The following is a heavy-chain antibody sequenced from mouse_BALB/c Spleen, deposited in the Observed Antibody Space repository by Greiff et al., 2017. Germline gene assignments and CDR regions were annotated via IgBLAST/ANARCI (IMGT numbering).Heavy chain of an antibody. CDR1: GYTFTDYE. CDR2: IDPETGGT. D-gene: IGHD2-14*01. V-gene: IGHV1-15*01. J-gene: IGHJ1*01. Sequence: QVQLQQSGAELVRPGASVTLSCKASGYTFTDYEMHWVKQTPVHGLEWIGAIDPETGGTAYNQKFKGKATLTADKSSSTAYMELRSLTSEDSAVYYCTSKAYYRYDEYFDVWGAGTTVTVSS. CDR3: TSKAYYRYDEYFDV.